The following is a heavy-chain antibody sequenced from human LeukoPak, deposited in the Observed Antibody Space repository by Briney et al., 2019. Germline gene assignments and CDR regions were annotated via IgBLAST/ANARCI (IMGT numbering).Heavy chain of an antibody. CDR3: ARGGGCSSTSCYRTTNWFDP. D-gene: IGHD2-2*01. V-gene: IGHV4-31*03. J-gene: IGHJ5*02. CDR2: IYYSGST. CDR1: GGSISSGGYY. Sequence: SETLSLTCTVSGGSISSGGYYWSWIRQHPGKGLEWIGYIYYSGSTYYNPSLKSRVTISVDTSKNQFSLKLSSVTAADTAVYYCARGGGCSSTSCYRTTNWFDPWGQGTPVTVSS.